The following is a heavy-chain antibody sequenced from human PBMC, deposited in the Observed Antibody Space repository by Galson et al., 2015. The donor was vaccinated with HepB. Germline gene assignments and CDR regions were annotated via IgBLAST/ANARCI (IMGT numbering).Heavy chain of an antibody. CDR1: GFNVSAYA. CDR2: VSSDENNI. J-gene: IGHJ4*02. V-gene: IGHV3-30*04. Sequence: SLRLSCAASGFNVSAYAMHWVRQTPGKGLEWVAVVSSDENNIYYADSVRGRFPISRDNSRDTLYLQMHSLRAEDTAVYYCSRTFYFDYWGQGTLVTVSS. CDR3: SRTFYFDY.